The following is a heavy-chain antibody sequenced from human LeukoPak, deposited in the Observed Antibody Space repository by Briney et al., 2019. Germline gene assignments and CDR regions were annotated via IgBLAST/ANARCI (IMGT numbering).Heavy chain of an antibody. CDR1: GYTLTELS. J-gene: IGHJ4*02. V-gene: IGHV1-24*01. Sequence: ASVNVSCKVSGYTLTELSMHWVRQAPGKGLEWMGGFDPEDGETIYAQKFQGRVTMTEDTSTDTAYMELSSLRSEDTAVYYCAATGPYSSSWCDYWGQGTLVTVSS. CDR3: AATGPYSSSWCDY. CDR2: FDPEDGET. D-gene: IGHD6-13*01.